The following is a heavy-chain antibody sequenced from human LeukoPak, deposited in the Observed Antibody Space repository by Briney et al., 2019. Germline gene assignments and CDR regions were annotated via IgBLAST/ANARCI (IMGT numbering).Heavy chain of an antibody. CDR1: GYTFTTYG. V-gene: IGHV1-18*01. CDR2: ISAFTGNT. J-gene: IGHJ4*02. CDR3: ARLSYDGEGY. D-gene: IGHD3-10*01. Sequence: GTSVKVSCKPSGYTFTTYGISWVRQAPGQSLEYMGWISAFTGNTNYPQKFQGRVAMTMDTSTSTVEMELTRLKFDDTAVYFCARLSYDGEGYWGQGTLVTVSS.